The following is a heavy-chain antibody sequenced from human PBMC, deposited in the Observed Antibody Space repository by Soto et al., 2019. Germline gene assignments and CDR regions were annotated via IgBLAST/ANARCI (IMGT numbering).Heavy chain of an antibody. V-gene: IGHV1-69*12. J-gene: IGHJ2*01. CDR3: ARAHHRWLQLWYFDL. D-gene: IGHD5-12*01. Sequence: QVQLVQSGAEVKKPGSSVTVSCKASGGTFSSYTISWVRQAPGQGLEWMGGIIPIFGTANYAQKFQGRVTVPADESPSTAYMELRSLRSEDTAVYYCARAHHRWLQLWYFDLWGRGTLVPVSS. CDR1: GGTFSSYT. CDR2: IIPIFGTA.